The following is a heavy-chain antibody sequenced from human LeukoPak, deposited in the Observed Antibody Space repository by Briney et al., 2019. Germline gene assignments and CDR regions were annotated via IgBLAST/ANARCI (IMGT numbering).Heavy chain of an antibody. CDR1: GFTVSSNY. V-gene: IGHV3-66*01. J-gene: IGHJ6*02. D-gene: IGHD3-10*01. CDR2: IYSGGST. CDR3: ARGFGSGIYGMDV. Sequence: GGSPRLSCAASGFTVSSNYMSWVRQAPGKGLEWVSVIYSGGSTYYADSVKGRFTISRDNSKNTLYLQMNSLRAEDTAVYYCARGFGSGIYGMDVWGQGTTVTVSS.